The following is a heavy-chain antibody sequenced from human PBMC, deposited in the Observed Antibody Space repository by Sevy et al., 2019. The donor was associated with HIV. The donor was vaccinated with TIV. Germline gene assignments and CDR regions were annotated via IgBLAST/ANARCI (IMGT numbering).Heavy chain of an antibody. CDR1: GYTFTSYY. CDR2: IKPSGGSK. Sequence: ASVKVSCKASGYTFTSYYMHWVRQAPGQGLEWMGIIKPSGGSKSYEKKFQGRVTMTRDTSTSTVYMELSSLRSEDTAVYYCARDVGSCWLSYYYYGMYVWGQGTTVTVSS. CDR3: ARDVGSCWLSYYYYGMYV. D-gene: IGHD6-19*01. J-gene: IGHJ6*02. V-gene: IGHV1-46*01.